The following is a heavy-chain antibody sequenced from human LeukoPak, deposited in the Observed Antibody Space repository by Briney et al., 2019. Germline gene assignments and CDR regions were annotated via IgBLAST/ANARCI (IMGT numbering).Heavy chain of an antibody. Sequence: GGSLRLSCAASGFTFSSYAMSWVRQAPGKGLEWVSAISGSGGSTYYADSVKGRFTISRDNAKNSLYLQMNSLGAEDTAVYYCAGASDYYASGSLSDYWGQGTLVTVSS. J-gene: IGHJ4*02. V-gene: IGHV3-23*01. CDR2: ISGSGGST. CDR1: GFTFSSYA. D-gene: IGHD3-10*01. CDR3: AGASDYYASGSLSDY.